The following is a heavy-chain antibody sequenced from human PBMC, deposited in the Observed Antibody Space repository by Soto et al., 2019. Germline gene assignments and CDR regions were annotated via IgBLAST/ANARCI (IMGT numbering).Heavy chain of an antibody. CDR2: ISDGGYST. J-gene: IGHJ5*02. V-gene: IGHV3-23*01. CDR3: AIGDGWFDP. Sequence: LRLSCAASGVTFSSSAMSWVRQAPGKGLEWVSAISDGGYSTYYGDSVKGRFTVSRDNSKNTLYLQMNSLRADDTAVYYCAIGDGWFDPWGQGTLVTVSS. CDR1: GVTFSSSA.